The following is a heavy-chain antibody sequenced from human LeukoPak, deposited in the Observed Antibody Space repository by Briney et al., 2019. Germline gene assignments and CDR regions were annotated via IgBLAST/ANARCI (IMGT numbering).Heavy chain of an antibody. CDR2: ISGGGDIT. CDR3: VREDTPATANY. J-gene: IGHJ4*02. D-gene: IGHD2-21*02. CDR1: GFNFANHA. V-gene: IGHV3-23*01. Sequence: GGFLRLSYAASGFNFANHAMSWVRQTAGKGLEWVSAISGGGDITYYADSVKGRFTISRDNSKDTLFLQMHSLRPGDTAVYYCVREDTPATANYWGQGTLVTISS.